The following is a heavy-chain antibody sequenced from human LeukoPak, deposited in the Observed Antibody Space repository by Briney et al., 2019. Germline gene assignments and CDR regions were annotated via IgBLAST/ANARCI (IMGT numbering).Heavy chain of an antibody. Sequence: GGSLRLSCAASGFTFSSYSMNWVRQAPGKGLEWVSSISSSSSYIYYADSVKGRFTISRDNAKNSLYLQMNSLRAEDTAVYYCARDSRRGLRTDYWGQGTLVTVSS. V-gene: IGHV3-21*01. CDR2: ISSSSSYI. D-gene: IGHD3-10*01. CDR3: ARDSRRGLRTDY. J-gene: IGHJ4*02. CDR1: GFTFSSYS.